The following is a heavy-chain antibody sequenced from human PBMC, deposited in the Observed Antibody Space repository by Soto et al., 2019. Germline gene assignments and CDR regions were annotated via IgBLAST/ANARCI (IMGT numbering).Heavy chain of an antibody. Sequence: GSLRLSCEAYGFTLSSYGMSWVRQAPGRVLEWVSAISDSGDITNYAASVKGRFTITRDDSKNTLYLQMNSLRAEDTAVYYCARALRDSVRSFHDWGQGTLVTVSS. CDR2: ISDSGDIT. V-gene: IGHV3-23*01. D-gene: IGHD3-3*01. J-gene: IGHJ4*02. CDR3: ARALRDSVRSFHD. CDR1: GFTLSSYG.